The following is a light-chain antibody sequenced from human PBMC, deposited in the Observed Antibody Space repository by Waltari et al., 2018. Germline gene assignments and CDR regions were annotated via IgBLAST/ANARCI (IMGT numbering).Light chain of an antibody. Sequence: ASVGDRITITCRASQGVDIYLAWYQHKAGKAPELLVYGASTVPSGVPSRFSGSGSGTTSTLTINSLQPEDVATYYCQNYNSDPWTFGQGTRVDIK. CDR3: QNYNSDPWT. CDR1: QGVDIY. V-gene: IGKV1-27*01. J-gene: IGKJ1*01. CDR2: GAS.